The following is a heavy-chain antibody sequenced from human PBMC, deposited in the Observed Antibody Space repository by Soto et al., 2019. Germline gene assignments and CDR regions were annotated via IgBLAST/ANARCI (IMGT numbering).Heavy chain of an antibody. D-gene: IGHD6-25*01. V-gene: IGHV4-39*01. CDR2: IYYSGRT. CDR3: ARHEAGWYFDS. CDR1: RGSISSGTNY. Sequence: SETLSLTCTVSRGSISSGTNYWAWIRQPPGKGLEWIANIYYSGRTFYNPSIKSRVTISLDTSKNQFSLKLRAVTAADTAVYYCARHEAGWYFDSWGQGTLVTVSS. J-gene: IGHJ4*02.